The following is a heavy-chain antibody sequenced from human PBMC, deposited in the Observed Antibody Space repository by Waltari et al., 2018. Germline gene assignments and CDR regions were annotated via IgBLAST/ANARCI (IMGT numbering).Heavy chain of an antibody. J-gene: IGHJ4*02. Sequence: QVQLQESGPGLVKPSETLSLTCTVSGCPLSSGDYYWSWIRQPPGKGLEWIGYIYYSGSTYYNPSLKSRVTISVDTSKNQFSLKLSSVTAADTAVYYCARDRMATRYFDYWGQGTLVTVSS. V-gene: IGHV4-30-4*08. CDR2: IYYSGST. D-gene: IGHD5-12*01. CDR1: GCPLSSGDYY. CDR3: ARDRMATRYFDY.